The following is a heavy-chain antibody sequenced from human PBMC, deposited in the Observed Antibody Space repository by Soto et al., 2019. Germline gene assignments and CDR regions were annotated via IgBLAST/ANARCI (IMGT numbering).Heavy chain of an antibody. Sequence: GASVKVSCKASGGTFSSYTISWVRQAPGQGLEWMGRIIPILGIANYAQKFQGRVTITADKSTSTAYMELSSLRSEDTAVYYCASMDESRKYSSGWYVGYWGQGTLVTVSS. D-gene: IGHD6-19*01. CDR1: GGTFSSYT. CDR2: IIPILGIA. J-gene: IGHJ4*02. CDR3: ASMDESRKYSSGWYVGY. V-gene: IGHV1-69*02.